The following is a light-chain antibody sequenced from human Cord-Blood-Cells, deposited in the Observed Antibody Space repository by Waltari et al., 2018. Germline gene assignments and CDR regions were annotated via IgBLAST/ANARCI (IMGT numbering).Light chain of an antibody. V-gene: IGKV1-5*03. CDR3: QQYNSYSQT. CDR1: PSISRW. J-gene: IGKJ1*01. CDR2: KAS. Sequence: IQMNPSPSTPSASVGDRITLTCRASPSISRWLAWYQQKPGKAPKLLIYKASSLESGVPSRFSGSGSGTEFTLTISSLQPDDFATYYCQQYNSYSQTFGQGTKVEIK.